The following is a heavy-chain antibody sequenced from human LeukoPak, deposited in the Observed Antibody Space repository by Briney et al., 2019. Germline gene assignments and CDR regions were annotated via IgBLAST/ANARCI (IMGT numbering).Heavy chain of an antibody. J-gene: IGHJ4*02. Sequence: PGGSLRLSCAASGFAFSTSTMHWVRQAPGKGPEWVSVISYDETHKYYSDAVGGRFTISRDNFKNMLYLQMDSLRAEDTAVYYCAKEQWELLQGGDYWGQGTLVTVSS. CDR1: GFAFSTST. V-gene: IGHV3-30*18. D-gene: IGHD1-26*01. CDR3: AKEQWELLQGGDY. CDR2: ISYDETHK.